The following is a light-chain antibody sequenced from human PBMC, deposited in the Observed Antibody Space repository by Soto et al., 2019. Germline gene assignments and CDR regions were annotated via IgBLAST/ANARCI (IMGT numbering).Light chain of an antibody. CDR1: KGISNW. V-gene: IGKV1-12*01. CDR2: ATS. Sequence: DIQMTQSPSSVSASVGDRVTLTCRASKGISNWLAGYQQKAGKAPKLLIYATSTLQSGVPSRFRGSGSGTEFTLTISSLQPEDAATYYWQQANSFLYTFGQGTKLEIK. CDR3: QQANSFLYT. J-gene: IGKJ2*01.